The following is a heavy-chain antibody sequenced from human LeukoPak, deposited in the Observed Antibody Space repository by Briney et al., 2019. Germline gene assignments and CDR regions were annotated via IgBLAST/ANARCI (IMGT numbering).Heavy chain of an antibody. CDR1: GFTFSNYA. V-gene: IGHV3-30-3*01. CDR2: ISYDGSNK. D-gene: IGHD3-9*01. Sequence: PGGSLRLSCAASGFTFSNYAMHWVRQAPGKGLEWVAVISYDGSNKYYADSVKGRFTISRDSSKNTLYLQMNSLRAEDTAVYYCVVQAGLTYYDISFDAWGQGTLVTVSS. CDR3: VVQAGLTYYDISFDA. J-gene: IGHJ5*02.